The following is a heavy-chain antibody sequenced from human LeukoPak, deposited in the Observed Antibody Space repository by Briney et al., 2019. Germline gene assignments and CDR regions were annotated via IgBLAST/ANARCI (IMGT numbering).Heavy chain of an antibody. V-gene: IGHV1-18*01. Sequence: GASVKVSCKASRYTFTSYGISWVRQAPGQGLEWMGWISAYNGNTNYAQKLQGRVTMTTDTSTSTAYMELRSLRSDDTAVYYCARILSGSYFGAFDIWGQGTMVTVSS. J-gene: IGHJ3*02. D-gene: IGHD1-26*01. CDR1: RYTFTSYG. CDR3: ARILSGSYFGAFDI. CDR2: ISAYNGNT.